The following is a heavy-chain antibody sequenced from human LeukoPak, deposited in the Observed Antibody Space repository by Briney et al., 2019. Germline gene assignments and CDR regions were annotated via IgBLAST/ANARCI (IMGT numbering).Heavy chain of an antibody. V-gene: IGHV4-59*01. CDR3: ARAASSRDGYKFDY. D-gene: IGHD5-24*01. J-gene: IGHJ4*02. Sequence: PSETLSLTCTVSGGSISSYYWNWIRQPPGKGLEWIGYMYYSGRTNYNPSLKSRVTISVDTSKNQFSLKLNSVTAADTAVYYCARAASSRDGYKFDYWGQGTLVTVSS. CDR2: MYYSGRT. CDR1: GGSISSYY.